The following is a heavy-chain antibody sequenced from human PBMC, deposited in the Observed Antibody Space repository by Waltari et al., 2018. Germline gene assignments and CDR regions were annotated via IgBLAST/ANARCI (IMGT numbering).Heavy chain of an antibody. CDR2: ISSSSSTI. D-gene: IGHD1-20*01. CDR1: GFTFSRYS. J-gene: IGHJ4*02. V-gene: IGHV3-48*01. Sequence: EVQLVESGGGLVQPGGSLRLSCAASGFTFSRYSMNWVRQAPGKGLEWVSYISSSSSTIYYADSVKGRFTISRDNAKNSLYLQMNSLRAEDTAVYYCARDLPPIAGGYWGQGTLVTVSS. CDR3: ARDLPPIAGGY.